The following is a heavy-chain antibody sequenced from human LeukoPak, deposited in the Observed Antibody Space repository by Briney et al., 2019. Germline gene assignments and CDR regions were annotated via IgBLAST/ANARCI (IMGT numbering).Heavy chain of an antibody. V-gene: IGHV5-10-1*01. J-gene: IGHJ4*02. CDR3: ATRSPHSGSFDY. CDR1: GSTFTSYW. D-gene: IGHD1-26*01. Sequence: GESLQISCQGSGSTFTSYWISWVRQMPGKGLEWMGRIVPSDSYTNYRPSFQGQVTISVDKSNSTAYLQWSSLKASDTAMYYCATRSPHSGSFDYWGQGTLVTVSS. CDR2: IVPSDSYT.